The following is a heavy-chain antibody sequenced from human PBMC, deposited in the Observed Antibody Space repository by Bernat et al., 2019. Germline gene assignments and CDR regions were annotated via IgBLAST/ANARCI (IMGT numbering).Heavy chain of an antibody. J-gene: IGHJ4*02. D-gene: IGHD2-2*01. CDR2: ISSSSSYI. V-gene: IGHV3-21*01. CDR3: AGGEYQLLKTFDY. CDR1: GFTFSSYS. Sequence: EVQLVESGGGLVKPGGSLRLSCAASGFTFSSYSMNWVRQAPGKGLEWVSSISSSSSYIYYADSVKGRFTISRDNAKNSLYLQMNSLRAEDTAVYYCAGGEYQLLKTFDYWGQGTLVTVSS.